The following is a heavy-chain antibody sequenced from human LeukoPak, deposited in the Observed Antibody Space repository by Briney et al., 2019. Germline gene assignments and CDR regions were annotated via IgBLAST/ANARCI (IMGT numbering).Heavy chain of an antibody. D-gene: IGHD6-19*01. J-gene: IGHJ4*02. CDR2: ISSGGST. V-gene: IGHV3-66*01. CDR3: ARGLYSSGWYFDY. CDR1: RFTISSNY. Sequence: GGSLRLSCAAFRFTISSNYMSWVRQAPGKGLDWVSVISSGGSTYYSDSVKGRFTISRDNSKNTLYLQMNTLRAEDTAVYYCARGLYSSGWYFDYWGQGTLVTVSS.